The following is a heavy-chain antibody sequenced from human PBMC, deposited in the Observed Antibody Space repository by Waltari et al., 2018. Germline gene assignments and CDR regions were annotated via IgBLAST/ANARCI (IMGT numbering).Heavy chain of an antibody. CDR1: GYSFTNYW. V-gene: IGHV5-51*01. J-gene: IGHJ2*01. CDR3: ARHQKDGYNLHFWYFDL. D-gene: IGHD5-18*01. CDR2: VYPSDSDI. Sequence: EVQLVQSGAEVKKPGESRKIAWKGSGYSFTNYWIGWVRQLPGKGLEWMGIVYPSDSDIRYRPSFQGQVTISVDKSINTAYLQWSSLKASDTAMYYCARHQKDGYNLHFWYFDLWGRGTLVTVSS.